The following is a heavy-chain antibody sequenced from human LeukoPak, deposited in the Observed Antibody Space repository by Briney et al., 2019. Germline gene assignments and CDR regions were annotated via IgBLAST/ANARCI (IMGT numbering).Heavy chain of an antibody. CDR2: IYYSRST. V-gene: IGHV4-39*01. CDR1: GGSISSSSYY. Sequence: PSETLSLTCTVSGGSISSSSYYWGWIRQPPGKGLEWIGSIYYSRSTYYNVSLKSQVSISIDTSKNRFSLKLTSVTAADTAVYYCARQTGSGLFILPGGQGTLVTVSS. CDR3: ARQTGSGLFILP. J-gene: IGHJ4*02. D-gene: IGHD3/OR15-3a*01.